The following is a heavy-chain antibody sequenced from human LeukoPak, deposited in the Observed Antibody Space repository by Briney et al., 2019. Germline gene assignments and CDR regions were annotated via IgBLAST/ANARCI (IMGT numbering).Heavy chain of an antibody. D-gene: IGHD3-9*01. CDR1: GGSMSSYY. Sequence: SETLSLTCTVSGGSMSSYYWSWIRQPPGKGLEWIAYIYYSGSTNYNPSLKSRVTISVDTSKNQFSLKLSSVTAADTAVYFCAKSGNPYDFLTSWGQGTLVTVSS. J-gene: IGHJ4*02. CDR2: IYYSGST. CDR3: AKSGNPYDFLTS. V-gene: IGHV4-59*01.